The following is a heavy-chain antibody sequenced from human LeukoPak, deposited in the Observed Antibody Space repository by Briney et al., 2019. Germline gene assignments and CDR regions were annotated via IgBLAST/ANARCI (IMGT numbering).Heavy chain of an antibody. CDR1: GFTFSSYA. D-gene: IGHD6-13*01. J-gene: IGHJ4*02. CDR2: ISGSSGST. Sequence: GGSLRLSCAASGFTFSSYAMSWVRQTPGKGLEWVSVISGSSGSTYYADSVKGRFTIFRDNSKNTLYLQMNSLRVEDTAIYYCASGRGYSTAAFDYWGQGTLVTVSS. CDR3: ASGRGYSTAAFDY. V-gene: IGHV3-23*01.